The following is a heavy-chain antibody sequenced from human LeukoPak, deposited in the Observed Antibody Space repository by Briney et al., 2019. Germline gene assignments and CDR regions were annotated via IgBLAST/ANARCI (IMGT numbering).Heavy chain of an antibody. J-gene: IGHJ5*02. CDR3: AKDPVGNIVAVASLWFDP. CDR2: ISGSGGST. V-gene: IGHV3-23*01. Sequence: PGGSLRLSCVASGFTFSSYAMSWVRQAPGKGLEWVSAISGSGGSTYYADSVKGRFTISRDNSKNTLYLQMNRLRAEDTAVYYCAKDPVGNIVAVASLWFDPWGQGTLVTVSS. CDR1: GFTFSSYA. D-gene: IGHD6-19*01.